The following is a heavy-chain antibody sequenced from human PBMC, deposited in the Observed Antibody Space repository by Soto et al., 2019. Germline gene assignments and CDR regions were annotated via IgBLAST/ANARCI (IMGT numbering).Heavy chain of an antibody. D-gene: IGHD4-17*01. J-gene: IGHJ3*02. CDR2: ISGSGDYT. CDR3: ANHGGFDI. V-gene: IGHV3-23*01. Sequence: EVQLLESGGGLVQPGGSLRLSCAASGFTFSTSGMSWVRQAPGKGLEWVSSISGSGDYTNYADSVKGRFTISRDNSKNTLYLHINSLTAEDTAVDYCANHGGFDIWGQGTMVAVSS. CDR1: GFTFSTSG.